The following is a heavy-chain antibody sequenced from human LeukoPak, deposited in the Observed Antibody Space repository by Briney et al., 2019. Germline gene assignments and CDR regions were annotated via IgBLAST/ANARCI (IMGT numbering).Heavy chain of an antibody. Sequence: SETLSLICTLSGGSVINYYWSWIRQSPGKGLEWIGNIHYSGSTKYNPSLKSRVTISIDTAKNDFSLNLKFVTAADTAVYYCARAASGWYGLFDSWGQGTLVTISS. CDR2: IHYSGST. CDR3: ARAASGWYGLFDS. D-gene: IGHD6-13*01. CDR1: GGSVINYY. V-gene: IGHV4-59*02. J-gene: IGHJ4*02.